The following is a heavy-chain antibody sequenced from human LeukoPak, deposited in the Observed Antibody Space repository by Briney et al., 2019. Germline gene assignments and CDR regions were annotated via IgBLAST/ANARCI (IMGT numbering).Heavy chain of an antibody. J-gene: IGHJ4*02. Sequence: SETLSLTCTVSGGSLSGYYWTWLRQPPGKTLEWIAYIFYTGTTNYNPSLESRVTISVDTSRNQFSLRLWSVAAADTAVYYCARRRGNYFPDFWGQGTLVTVSS. D-gene: IGHD2/OR15-2a*01. CDR2: IFYTGTT. CDR3: ARRRGNYFPDF. CDR1: GGSLSGYY. V-gene: IGHV4-59*01.